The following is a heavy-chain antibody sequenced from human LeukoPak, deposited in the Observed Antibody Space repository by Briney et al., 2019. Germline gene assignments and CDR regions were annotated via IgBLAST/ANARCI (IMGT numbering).Heavy chain of an antibody. V-gene: IGHV1-18*01. CDR3: ARDDYGGNSELDY. Sequence: ASVKVSCKASGFVFTSYGFTWVRQAPGQGLEWMGWISANDGKTHYSERHQGRVTMTTDTVTSTAYMELRSLRSDDTAVYYCARDDYGGNSELDYWGQGTLVTVSS. D-gene: IGHD4-23*01. CDR1: GFVFTSYG. J-gene: IGHJ4*02. CDR2: ISANDGKT.